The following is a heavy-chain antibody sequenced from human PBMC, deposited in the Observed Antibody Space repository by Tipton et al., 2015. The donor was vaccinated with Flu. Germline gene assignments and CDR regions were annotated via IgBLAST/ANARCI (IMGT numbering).Heavy chain of an antibody. V-gene: IGHV4-39*07. Sequence: TLSLTCTVSGGSISSSRHYWGWSRQPPGTGLGWIGSIYYSGSTYYNPSLKSRVTISVDTSKNQFSLKLSSVTAADTAVYYCAKYGGSYYDFDYWGQGTLVTISS. CDR2: IYYSGST. CDR3: AKYGGSYYDFDY. J-gene: IGHJ4*02. D-gene: IGHD1-26*01. CDR1: GGSISSSRHY.